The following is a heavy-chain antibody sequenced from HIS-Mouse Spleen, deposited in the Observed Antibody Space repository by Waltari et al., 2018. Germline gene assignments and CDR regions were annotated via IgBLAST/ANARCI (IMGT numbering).Heavy chain of an antibody. Sequence: QVQLQESGPGLVKPSETLSLTCTVSGGSISSYYWSWIRQPPGKGLECVGYIYYSGSTNYNPSLKSRVTISVDTSKNQFSLKLSSVTAADTAVYYCARQAEMATISDYWGQGTLVTVSS. CDR1: GGSISSYY. D-gene: IGHD5-12*01. CDR3: ARQAEMATISDY. CDR2: IYYSGST. J-gene: IGHJ4*02. V-gene: IGHV4-59*08.